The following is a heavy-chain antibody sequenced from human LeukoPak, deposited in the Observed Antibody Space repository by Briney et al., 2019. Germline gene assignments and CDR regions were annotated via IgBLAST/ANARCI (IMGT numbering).Heavy chain of an antibody. CDR1: EFTFSKYW. D-gene: IGHD2-15*01. J-gene: IGHJ4*02. CDR3: GRFGLVAAIDY. CDR2: IRPDGSDK. Sequence: GGSLRLSCAASEFTFSKYWMSWVRQAPGKGLEWVANIRPDGSDKFYVDSVKGRFTLSRDNAKSSAYLQMNSLAADDTAVYYCGRFGLVAAIDYWGQGTLVTVSS. V-gene: IGHV3-7*04.